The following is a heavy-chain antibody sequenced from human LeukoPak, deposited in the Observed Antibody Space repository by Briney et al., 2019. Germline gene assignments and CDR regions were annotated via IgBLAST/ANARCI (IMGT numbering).Heavy chain of an antibody. V-gene: IGHV3-30*04. CDR2: ISYDGSNK. CDR1: GFTFSSYA. Sequence: GGSLRLSCAASGFTFSSYAMHWVRQAPGKGLEWVAVISYDGSNKYYADSVKGRFTISRDNSKNTLYLQMNSLRAEDTAVYYCARDYYGETDYWGQGTLVTVSS. J-gene: IGHJ4*02. D-gene: IGHD3-22*01. CDR3: ARDYYGETDY.